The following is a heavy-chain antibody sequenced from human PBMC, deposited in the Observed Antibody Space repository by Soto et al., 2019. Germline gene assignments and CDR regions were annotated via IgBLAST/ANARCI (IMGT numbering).Heavy chain of an antibody. V-gene: IGHV5-51*01. CDR3: ARHSGCSGGSCYPPNWFDP. D-gene: IGHD2-15*01. CDR2: IYPGDSDT. CDR1: GYSFTSYW. Sequence: GESLKISCKGSGYSFTSYWIGWVRQMPGKGLEWMGIIYPGDSDTRYSPSFQGQVTISADKSISTAYLQWSSLKASDTAMYYCARHSGCSGGSCYPPNWFDPWGQGTLVTVSS. J-gene: IGHJ5*02.